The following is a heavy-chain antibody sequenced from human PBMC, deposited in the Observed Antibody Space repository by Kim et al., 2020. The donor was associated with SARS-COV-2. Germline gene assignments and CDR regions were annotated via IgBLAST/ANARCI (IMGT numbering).Heavy chain of an antibody. J-gene: IGHJ6*03. V-gene: IGHV7-4-1*02. D-gene: IGHD3-3*01. Sequence: ASVKVSCKASGYTFTSYAMNWVRQAPGQGLEWMGWINTNTGNPTYAQGFTGRFVFSLDTSVSTAYLQISSLKAEDTAVYYCARGPQGFWSGYYYYYYMDVWGKGTRGTVSS. CDR1: GYTFTSYA. CDR3: ARGPQGFWSGYYYYYYMDV. CDR2: INTNTGNP.